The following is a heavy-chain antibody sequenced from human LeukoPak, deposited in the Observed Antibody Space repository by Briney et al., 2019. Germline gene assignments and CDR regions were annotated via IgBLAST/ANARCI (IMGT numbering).Heavy chain of an antibody. J-gene: IGHJ4*02. CDR3: ARDSTPLYYDILTGYYTAVGYFDY. D-gene: IGHD3-9*01. CDR2: IPYDGSNK. V-gene: IGHV3-30-3*01. Sequence: GGSMRLSCAAYGFTFSSYAMHWVRQAPGKGLEWVAVIPYDGSNKYYADSMKGRFTVSRENSKNTLYLRLNSLRADDTAVYYCARDSTPLYYDILTGYYTAVGYFDYWGQGTLVTVSS. CDR1: GFTFSSYA.